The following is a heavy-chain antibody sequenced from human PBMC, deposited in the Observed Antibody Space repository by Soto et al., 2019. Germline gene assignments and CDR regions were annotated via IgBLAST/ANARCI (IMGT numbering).Heavy chain of an antibody. CDR3: ARRRPLWDFDY. CDR1: GGSFSGYY. J-gene: IGHJ4*02. V-gene: IGHV4-34*01. CDR2: INHSGST. D-gene: IGHD1-26*01. Sequence: SETLSLTCAVYGGSFSGYYWSWIRQPPGKGLEWIGEINHSGSTNYNPSLKSRVTISVDTSKNQFSLKLSSVTAADTAVYYCARRRPLWDFDYWGQGTLVTVSS.